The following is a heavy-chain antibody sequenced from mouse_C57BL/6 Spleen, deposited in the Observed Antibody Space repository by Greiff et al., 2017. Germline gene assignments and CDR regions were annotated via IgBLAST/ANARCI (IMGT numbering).Heavy chain of an antibody. CDR3: ARGAYYGSSYHWYFDV. J-gene: IGHJ1*03. Sequence: VQLQQSVAELVRPGASVKLSCTASGFNIKNTYMHWVKQRPQQGLEWIGRIAPANGNTKYAPKFQGKATITTDTSSNTAYLQLSSLTSEDTAIDNCARGAYYGSSYHWYFDVWGTGTTVTVSS. CDR2: IAPANGNT. CDR1: GFNIKNTY. V-gene: IGHV14-3*01. D-gene: IGHD1-1*01.